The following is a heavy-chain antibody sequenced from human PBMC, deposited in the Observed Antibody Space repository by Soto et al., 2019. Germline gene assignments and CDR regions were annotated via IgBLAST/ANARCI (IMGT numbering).Heavy chain of an antibody. CDR3: ARSYGSGNYYGVPANWFDT. D-gene: IGHD3-10*01. CDR2: IYHSGST. V-gene: IGHV4-31*03. J-gene: IGHJ5*02. Sequence: QVQLQESGPGLVKPSQTLSLTCTVSGGSIRSGTYYWHWIRQHPGKGLEWIGYIYHSGSTYYNPSLESRVNRSLDPSNNHRSQQLSSVTAADTAVYCCARSYGSGNYYGVPANWFDTWGKGTLVTVSS. CDR1: GGSIRSGTYY.